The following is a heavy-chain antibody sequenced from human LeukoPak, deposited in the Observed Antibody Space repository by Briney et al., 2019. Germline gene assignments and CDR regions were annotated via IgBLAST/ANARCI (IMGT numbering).Heavy chain of an antibody. V-gene: IGHV4-31*03. Sequence: PSETLSLTCTVSGGSISSGGYYWSWIRQHPGKGLEWIGYIYYSGSTYYNPSLKSRVTISVDTSKNQFSLKLSSVTAADTAVYYCASSRSAYDFLTGYSSDTNWFDPWGQGTLVTVSS. J-gene: IGHJ5*02. D-gene: IGHD3-9*01. CDR3: ASSRSAYDFLTGYSSDTNWFDP. CDR2: IYYSGST. CDR1: GGSISSGGYY.